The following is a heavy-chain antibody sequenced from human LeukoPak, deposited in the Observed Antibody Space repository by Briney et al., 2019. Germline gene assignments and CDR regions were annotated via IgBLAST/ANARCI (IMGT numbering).Heavy chain of an antibody. J-gene: IGHJ3*02. D-gene: IGHD3-16*02. Sequence: GGALRLSYAASGFTFSSYSMNWVRKAPGKGLERVSYISSSGSTICYADSVKGRFTISRDNAKNSLYLQMNSLRAEDTAVYYCARGNEYDYVWGSYRPNEDDAFDIWGQGTMVTVSS. CDR1: GFTFSSYS. CDR2: ISSSGSTI. CDR3: ARGNEYDYVWGSYRPNEDDAFDI. V-gene: IGHV3-48*03.